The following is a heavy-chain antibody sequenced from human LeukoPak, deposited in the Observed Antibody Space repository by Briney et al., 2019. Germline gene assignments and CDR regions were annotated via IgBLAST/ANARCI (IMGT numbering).Heavy chain of an antibody. CDR3: AKDSYQGDWGLDAFDV. Sequence: GGSLRLSCAASGFTFSSYSMSWVRQAPGKGLEWVSFISSSSNTKYNADSVKGRFTISRDNAKNSLNLQMNSLRAEDTAVYCCAKDSYQGDWGLDAFDVWGQGTMVTVSS. J-gene: IGHJ3*01. CDR2: ISSSSNTK. CDR1: GFTFSSYS. D-gene: IGHD2-21*02. V-gene: IGHV3-48*01.